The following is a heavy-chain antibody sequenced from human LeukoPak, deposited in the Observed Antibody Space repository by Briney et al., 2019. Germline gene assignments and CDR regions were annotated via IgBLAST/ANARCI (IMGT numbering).Heavy chain of an antibody. CDR1: GGSISSYY. Sequence: TSETLSLTCTVSGGSISSYYWSWIRQPAGKGLEWIGRIYTSGSTNYNPSLKSRVTMSVDTPKNQFSLKVSSVTAADTAVYYCARDHPTPNAGYMDVWGKGTTVTVSS. CDR2: IYTSGST. CDR3: ARDHPTPNAGYMDV. D-gene: IGHD2-8*01. V-gene: IGHV4-4*07. J-gene: IGHJ6*03.